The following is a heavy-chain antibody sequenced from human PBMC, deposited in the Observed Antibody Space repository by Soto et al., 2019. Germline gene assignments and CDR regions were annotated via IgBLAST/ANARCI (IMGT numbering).Heavy chain of an antibody. CDR3: AKVNVHSSSPSCYFDY. J-gene: IGHJ4*02. V-gene: IGHV3-23*01. CDR2: ISGSGGST. Sequence: SGGSLRLSCAASGFTFSSYAMSWVRQAPGKGLEWVSAISGSGGSTYYADSVKGRFTISRDNSKNTLYLQMNSLRAEDTAVYYCAKVNVHSSSPSCYFDYWGQGTLVTVSS. D-gene: IGHD6-19*01. CDR1: GFTFSSYA.